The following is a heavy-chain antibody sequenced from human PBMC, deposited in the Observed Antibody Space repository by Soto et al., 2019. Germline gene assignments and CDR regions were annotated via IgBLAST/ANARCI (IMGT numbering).Heavy chain of an antibody. CDR1: GFTFSSYW. Sequence: PGGSLRLSCAASGFTFSSYWMHWVRQAPGKGLVWVSRINSDGSSTSYADSVKGRFTISRDNAKNTLYLQMNSLTAADTAVYYCGREYDFWSGYYTGSAAYAVYYFDYWGQGTLVTVSS. V-gene: IGHV3-74*01. J-gene: IGHJ4*02. D-gene: IGHD3-3*01. CDR2: INSDGSST. CDR3: GREYDFWSGYYTGSAAYAVYYFDY.